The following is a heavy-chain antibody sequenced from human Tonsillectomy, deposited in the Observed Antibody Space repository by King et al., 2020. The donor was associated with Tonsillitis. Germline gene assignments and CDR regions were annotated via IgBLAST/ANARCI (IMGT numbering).Heavy chain of an antibody. Sequence: VQLVESGGGLVQPGRSLRLSCEASGFSFDDYAMHWVRQAPGKGLEWVSGISWNRASIAYADSVKGRFTISRDNAKNSLFLQMNSLRPEDTALYFCAKDRLSGLRAGYLDYWGQGTLVTVSS. CDR2: ISWNRASI. CDR3: AKDRLSGLRAGYLDY. CDR1: GFSFDDYA. V-gene: IGHV3-9*01. J-gene: IGHJ4*02. D-gene: IGHD2/OR15-2a*01.